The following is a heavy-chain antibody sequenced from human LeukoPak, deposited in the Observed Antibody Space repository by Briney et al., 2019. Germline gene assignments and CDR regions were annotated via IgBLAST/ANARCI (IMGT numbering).Heavy chain of an antibody. D-gene: IGHD1-26*01. Sequence: PGGSLRLSCAASGFTFSSYAMSWVRQAPGKGLEWVSAISGSGGSTYYADSVKGRFTISRDNSKNTLYLQMNSLRAEDTAVYYCAKDGLLSGSYYVSYFDYWGQGTLVTVSS. J-gene: IGHJ4*02. CDR1: GFTFSSYA. V-gene: IGHV3-23*01. CDR2: ISGSGGST. CDR3: AKDGLLSGSYYVSYFDY.